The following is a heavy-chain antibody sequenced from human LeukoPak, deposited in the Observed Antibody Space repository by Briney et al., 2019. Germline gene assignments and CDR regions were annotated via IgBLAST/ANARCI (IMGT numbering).Heavy chain of an antibody. V-gene: IGHV3-33*01. J-gene: IGHJ6*02. CDR1: GFTFSSYG. CDR2: IWYDGSNK. Sequence: PGRSLRLSCAASGFTFSSYGMHWVRQAPGKGLEWVAVIWYDGSNKYYADSVKGRFTISRDNSKNTLYLQMNSLRAEDTAVYYCAREFSYYGMDVWGQGTTVTVPS. CDR3: AREFSYYGMDV.